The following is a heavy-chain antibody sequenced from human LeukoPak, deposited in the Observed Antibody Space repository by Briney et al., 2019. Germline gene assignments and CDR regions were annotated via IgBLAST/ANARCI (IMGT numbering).Heavy chain of an antibody. CDR1: GYTFTSYY. CDR2: INPSGGST. CDR3: ARESMDTEYFDY. D-gene: IGHD5-18*01. Sequence: ASVKVSCKASGYTFTSYYMHWVRQAPAQGLEWMGIINPSGGSTSYAQKFQGRVTMTRDTSTSTVYMELSSLRSEDTAVYYCARESMDTEYFDYWGQGTLVTVSS. V-gene: IGHV1-46*01. J-gene: IGHJ4*02.